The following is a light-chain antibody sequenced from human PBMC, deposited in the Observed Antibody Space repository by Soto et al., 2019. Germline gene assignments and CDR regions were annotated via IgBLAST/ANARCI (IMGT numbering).Light chain of an antibody. CDR1: QPIADY. CDR2: GAS. CDR3: QQTHAVPLT. J-gene: IGKJ5*01. Sequence: DFQMTQSPASLSASVGDRVTIACRAGQPIADYLNWYQQKPGEAPKVLIFGASSLRSGVPSRFSGSGYGTDFTLTINNLQPEDFATYYCQQTHAVPLTFGQGTRLE. V-gene: IGKV1-39*01.